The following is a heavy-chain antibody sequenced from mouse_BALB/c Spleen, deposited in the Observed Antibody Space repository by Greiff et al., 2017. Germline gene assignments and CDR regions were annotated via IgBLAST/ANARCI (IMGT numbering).Heavy chain of an antibody. D-gene: IGHD3-1*01. J-gene: IGHJ2*01. V-gene: IGHV2-9*02. CDR2: IWAGGST. CDR3: ARGMGYYFDY. CDR1: GFSLTSYG. Sequence: VMLVESGPGLVAPSQSLSITCTVSGFSLTSYGVHWVRQPPGKGLEWLGVIWAGGSTNYNSALMSRLSISKDNSKSQVFLKMNSLQTDDTAMYYCARGMGYYFDYWGQGTTLTVSS.